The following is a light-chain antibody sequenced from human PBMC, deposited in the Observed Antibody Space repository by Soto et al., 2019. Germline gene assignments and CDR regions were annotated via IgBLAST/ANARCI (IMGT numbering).Light chain of an antibody. CDR2: DAS. J-gene: IGKJ4*01. CDR1: QDVSNF. CDR3: QQYENFPLT. Sequence: DIQMTQSPSSLSASVGDRVTITCQTSQDVSNFLNWFQQKPGRAPKLLIYDASNFETGVPSRFSGSGSGTDFNFTISSLQPEDVATYYCQQYENFPLTFGGGTKVEIK. V-gene: IGKV1-33*01.